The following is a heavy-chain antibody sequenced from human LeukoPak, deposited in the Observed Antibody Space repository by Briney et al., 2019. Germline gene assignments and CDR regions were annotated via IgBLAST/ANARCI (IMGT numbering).Heavy chain of an antibody. Sequence: ASVKVSCMASGYRXTGYYMHWLRQAPGQGLEWMGWINPNSGATNYAQKFQGRVTMTRDTSISTAYMDLSSLRSDNTAVYYCARCHQPDWYFDLWGRGTLVTVSS. J-gene: IGHJ2*01. CDR2: INPNSGAT. CDR3: ARCHQPDWYFDL. CDR1: GYRXTGYY. V-gene: IGHV1-2*02. D-gene: IGHD1-14*01.